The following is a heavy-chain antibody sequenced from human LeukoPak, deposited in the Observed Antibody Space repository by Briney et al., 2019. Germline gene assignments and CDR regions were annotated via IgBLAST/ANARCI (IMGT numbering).Heavy chain of an antibody. CDR1: GYTLTELS. J-gene: IGHJ4*02. Sequence: ASVKVSCKVSGYTLTELSMHWVRQAPGKGLEWMGGFYPEDGETIYAQKFQGRVTMTEDTSTDTAYMELGSLRSEDTAVYYCARDLGKRARWEYYFDYWGQGTLVTVSS. CDR3: ARDLGKRARWEYYFDY. V-gene: IGHV1-24*01. CDR2: FYPEDGET. D-gene: IGHD1-26*01.